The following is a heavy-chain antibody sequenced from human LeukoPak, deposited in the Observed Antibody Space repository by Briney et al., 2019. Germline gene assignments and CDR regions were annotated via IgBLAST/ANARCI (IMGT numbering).Heavy chain of an antibody. CDR1: GYTFTGYY. CDR2: INPNSGGT. CDR3: ARVARNLYSSSWYPFGY. J-gene: IGHJ4*02. Sequence: GASVKVSCKASGYTFTGYYMHWVRQAPGQGLEWMGWINPNSGGTNYAQKVQGRVTMTRDTSISTAYMELSRLRSDDTAVYYCARVARNLYSSSWYPFGYWGQGTLVTVPS. D-gene: IGHD6-13*01. V-gene: IGHV1-2*02.